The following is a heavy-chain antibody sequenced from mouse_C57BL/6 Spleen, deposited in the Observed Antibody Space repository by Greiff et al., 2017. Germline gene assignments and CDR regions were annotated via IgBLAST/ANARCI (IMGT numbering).Heavy chain of an antibody. Sequence: EVKLMESGGGLVKPGGSLKLSCAASGFTFSDYGMHWVRQAPEKGLEWVAYISSGSSTIYYADTVKGRFTISRDNAKNTLFLQMTSRRSEDTAMYYCARESFYAMDYWGQGTSVTVSS. V-gene: IGHV5-17*01. CDR1: GFTFSDYG. CDR2: ISSGSSTI. J-gene: IGHJ4*01. CDR3: ARESFYAMDY.